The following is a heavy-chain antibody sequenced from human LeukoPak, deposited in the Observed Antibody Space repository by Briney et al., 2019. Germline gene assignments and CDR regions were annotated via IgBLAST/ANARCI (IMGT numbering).Heavy chain of an antibody. CDR2: IKPDGSEE. V-gene: IGHV3-7*01. Sequence: GGSLRLSCAASGFSFSSYWMTWVRQAPGKGLEWVANIKPDGSEEYYVDSVKGRFSISRDNAKNSLYLQMNSLRGEDTAVYYCATHYDWTFDCWGQGTLVTVSS. CDR1: GFSFSSYW. D-gene: IGHD1-1*01. J-gene: IGHJ4*02. CDR3: ATHYDWTFDC.